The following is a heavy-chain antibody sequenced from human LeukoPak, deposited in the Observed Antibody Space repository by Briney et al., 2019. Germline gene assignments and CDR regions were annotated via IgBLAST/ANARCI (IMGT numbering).Heavy chain of an antibody. CDR3: TTDAPISCSGGSCYSRDYYYYGMDV. D-gene: IGHD2-15*01. CDR1: GFTFSNAW. J-gene: IGHJ6*02. V-gene: IGHV3-15*01. CDR2: IKSKTDGGTT. Sequence: GGSLRLSCAASGFTFSNAWMSWVRQAPGKGLEWVGRIKSKTDGGTTDYAAPVKGRFTISRDDSKNTLYLQMNSLKTEDTAVYCCTTDAPISCSGGSCYSRDYYYYGMDVWGQGTTVTVSS.